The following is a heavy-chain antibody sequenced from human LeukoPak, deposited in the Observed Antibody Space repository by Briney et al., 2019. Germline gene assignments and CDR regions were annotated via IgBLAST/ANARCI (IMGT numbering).Heavy chain of an antibody. CDR1: GYTFTGYY. Sequence: ASVKVSCKASGYTFTGYYMHWERQAPGQGLEWMGWINPNTGDTNYAQKFQGRVTMTRDTSISTAYMELTRLRSDDTAIYYCAASRGTVTEYWGQGTLVTVSS. J-gene: IGHJ4*02. D-gene: IGHD4-17*01. CDR2: INPNTGDT. CDR3: AASRGTVTEY. V-gene: IGHV1-2*02.